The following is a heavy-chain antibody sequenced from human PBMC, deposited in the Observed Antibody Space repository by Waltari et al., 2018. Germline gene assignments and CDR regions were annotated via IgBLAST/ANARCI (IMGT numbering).Heavy chain of an antibody. V-gene: IGHV1-8*01. J-gene: IGHJ3*01. Sequence: QAQLVQSGAEVKKPGASVKVSCQASGYNFNSLNINWVRQATGQGLEWMGWMNPTNGLTGYARRFQGRVTMTRDISITTAYMELSSLRSDDTAIYYCVRGKSHDRDGAFDGWGQGTVVTVSP. CDR2: MNPTNGLT. CDR3: VRGKSHDRDGAFDG. CDR1: GYNFNSLN.